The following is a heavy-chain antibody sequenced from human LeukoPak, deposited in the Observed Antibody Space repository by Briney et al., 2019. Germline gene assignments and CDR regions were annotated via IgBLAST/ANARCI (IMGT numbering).Heavy chain of an antibody. CDR1: GGSFSGYY. CDR3: ASPKAYSGSYNDY. V-gene: IGHV4-34*01. J-gene: IGHJ4*02. Sequence: PSETLSLTCAVYGGSFSGYYWSWIRQPPGKGLEWIGEINHSGSTNYNPSLKSRATISVDTSKNQFSLKLSSVTAADTAVYYCASPKAYSGSYNDYWGQGTLVTVSS. CDR2: INHSGST. D-gene: IGHD1-26*01.